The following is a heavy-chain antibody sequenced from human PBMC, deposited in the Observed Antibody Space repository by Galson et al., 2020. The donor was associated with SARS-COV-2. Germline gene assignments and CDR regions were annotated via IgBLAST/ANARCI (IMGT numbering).Heavy chain of an antibody. Sequence: ASVKVSCKASGYTFTSYGISWVRQAPGQRLEWMGWISAYNGNTNYAQKLQGRVTMTTDTSTSTAYMELRSLRSDDTAVYYCARGIYCSSTSCYFRYYYYMDVWGKGTTVTVSS. J-gene: IGHJ6*03. CDR3: ARGIYCSSTSCYFRYYYYMDV. CDR2: ISAYNGNT. D-gene: IGHD2-2*01. V-gene: IGHV1-18*04. CDR1: GYTFTSYG.